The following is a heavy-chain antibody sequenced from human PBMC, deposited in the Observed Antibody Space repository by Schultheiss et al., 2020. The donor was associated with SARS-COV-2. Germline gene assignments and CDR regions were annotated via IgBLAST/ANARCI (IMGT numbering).Heavy chain of an antibody. Sequence: GALKISCAASGFTFSSYWMHWVRQAPGKGLVWVSRINSDGSSTSYADSVKGRFTISRDNAKDTLYLQMNSLRAEDTAVYYCARDPDSPNYYDSSGSDYWGQGTLVTVSS. CDR3: ARDPDSPNYYDSSGSDY. V-gene: IGHV3-74*01. CDR2: INSDGSST. CDR1: GFTFSSYW. J-gene: IGHJ4*02. D-gene: IGHD3-22*01.